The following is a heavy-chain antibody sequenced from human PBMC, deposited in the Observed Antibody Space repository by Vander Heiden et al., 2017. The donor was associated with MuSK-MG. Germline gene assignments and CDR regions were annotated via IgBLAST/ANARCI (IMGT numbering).Heavy chain of an antibody. D-gene: IGHD3-3*01. CDR1: GFTFSSYP. J-gene: IGHJ5*02. CDR3: AKDYDFWSGPRPSNWFDP. CDR2: ISGSGGST. V-gene: IGHV3-23*01. Sequence: EVQLLESGGGLVQPGGSLRLSCAASGFTFSSYPMSWVRQAPGKGLEWVSAISGSGGSTYYADSVKGRCTISRDNSKNTLYLQMNSLRAEDTAVYYCAKDYDFWSGPRPSNWFDPWGQGNLVTVSS.